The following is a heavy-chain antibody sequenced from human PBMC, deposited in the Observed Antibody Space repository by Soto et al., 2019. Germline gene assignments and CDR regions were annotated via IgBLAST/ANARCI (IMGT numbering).Heavy chain of an antibody. J-gene: IGHJ4*02. Sequence: SQTLSLTCAISGDSVSSNSAAWNCIRQSPSRGLEWLGRTYYRSKWYNDYAVSVKSRITINPDTSKNQFSLQLNSVTPEDTAVYYCARDRMDFGSGYYEYFDYWGQGTLVTVSS. CDR2: TYYRSKWYN. CDR1: GDSVSSNSAA. CDR3: ARDRMDFGSGYYEYFDY. D-gene: IGHD3-3*01. V-gene: IGHV6-1*01.